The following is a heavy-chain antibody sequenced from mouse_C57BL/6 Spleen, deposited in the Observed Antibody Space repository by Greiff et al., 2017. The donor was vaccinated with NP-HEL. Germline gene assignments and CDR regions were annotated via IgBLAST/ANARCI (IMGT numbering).Heavy chain of an antibody. CDR3: TANYDYDGGWFAY. J-gene: IGHJ3*01. CDR1: GFTFSNYW. Sequence: EVKLQESGGGLVQPGGSMKLSCVASGFTFSNYWMNWVRQSPEKGLEWVAQIRLKSDNYATHYAESVKGRFTISRDDSKSSVYLQMNNLRAEDTGIYYCTANYDYDGGWFAYWGQGTLVTVSA. D-gene: IGHD2-4*01. CDR2: IRLKSDNYAT. V-gene: IGHV6-3*01.